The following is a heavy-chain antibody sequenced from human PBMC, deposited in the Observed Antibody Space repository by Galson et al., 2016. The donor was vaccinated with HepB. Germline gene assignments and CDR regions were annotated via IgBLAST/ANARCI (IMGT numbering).Heavy chain of an antibody. CDR1: GYTFSSYA. J-gene: IGHJ4*02. CDR2: INTGNGNT. V-gene: IGHV1-3*04. CDR3: ARDAQLWLHRLVY. D-gene: IGHD5-18*01. Sequence: SVKVSCKASGYTFSSYAMHWVRQAPGQRLEWMGWINTGNGNTKYSQKFQGRIAITRDTSASTACMELSSLRSEDTAVYYCARDAQLWLHRLVYWGQGTLVTVSS.